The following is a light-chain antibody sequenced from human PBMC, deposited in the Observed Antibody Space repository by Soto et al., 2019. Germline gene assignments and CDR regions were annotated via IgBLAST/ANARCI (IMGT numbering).Light chain of an antibody. J-gene: IGLJ2*01. CDR2: EGS. CDR3: CSYAGSSTLVV. Sequence: QSVLTQPASVSGSPGQSITISCTGTSSDVGSYNLVSWYQQHPGKAPKLMIYEGSNRPSGVSNRFSGSKYGNTASLTISGLHAADEADYYCCSYAGSSTLVVFGGGTKLTVL. V-gene: IGLV2-23*03. CDR1: SSDVGSYNL.